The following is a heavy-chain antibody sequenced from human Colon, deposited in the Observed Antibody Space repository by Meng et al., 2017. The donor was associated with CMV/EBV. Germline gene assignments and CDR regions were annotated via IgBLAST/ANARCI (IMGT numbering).Heavy chain of an antibody. V-gene: IGHV4-61*01. D-gene: IGHD6-19*01. CDR2: ICYSGNT. CDR3: ERETSGWSTGIDD. J-gene: IGHJ4*02. CDR1: GGPVNSSRYY. Sequence: GPLRPSCNPPGGPVNSSRYYWSWIRQPPGKGLEWIGCICYSGNTNYNPSLKSRLTIEVNTSRNQFSLKLTSMSEADTAMYYCERETSGWSTGIDDWGQGTLVTVSS.